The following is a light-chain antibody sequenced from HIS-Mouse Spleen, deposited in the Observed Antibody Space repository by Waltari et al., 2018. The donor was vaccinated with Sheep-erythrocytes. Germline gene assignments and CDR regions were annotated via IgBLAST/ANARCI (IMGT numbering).Light chain of an antibody. J-gene: IGLJ2*01. V-gene: IGLV2-11*01. CDR3: CSYAGSYTVV. Sequence: QSALTQPRSVAGSPGQSVTISCTGTSSDVGGYHYVSWYQQHPGKAPKLMIYDVSKRPSGVPDRFSGSKSGHTASLTISGLQAEDEADYYCCSYAGSYTVVFGGGTKLTVL. CDR1: SSDVGGYHY. CDR2: DVS.